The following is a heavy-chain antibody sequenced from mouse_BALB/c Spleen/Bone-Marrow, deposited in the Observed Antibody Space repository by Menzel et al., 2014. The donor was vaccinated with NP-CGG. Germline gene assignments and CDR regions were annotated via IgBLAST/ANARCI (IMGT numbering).Heavy chain of an antibody. CDR3: TRGGNWDDFDY. V-gene: IGHV5-17*02. Sequence: EVKVEESGGGLVQPGGSRKLSCAASGFTFSSFGMHWVRRAPEKGLEWVAYINSGSSTIYYADTVKGRFTISRDNPKNTLFLQMTSLRSEDTAMYYCTRGGNWDDFDYWGQGTTLAVSS. J-gene: IGHJ2*01. D-gene: IGHD4-1*01. CDR2: INSGSSTI. CDR1: GFTFSSFG.